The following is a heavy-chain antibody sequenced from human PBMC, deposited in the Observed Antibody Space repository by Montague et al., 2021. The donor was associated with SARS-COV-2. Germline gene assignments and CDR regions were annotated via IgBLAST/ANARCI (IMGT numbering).Heavy chain of an antibody. V-gene: IGHV4-34*01. J-gene: IGHJ6*02. Sequence: SETLSLTCAVYGGSFSAYYWNWIRQPPGKGLEWIGDINHSGRTNFNPSPKSRVTVSLDTSKNQFSLKLRSVTAADTAVYYCARAVRGVIILSPYYAMDVWGQGTAVTVSS. CDR3: ARAVRGVIILSPYYAMDV. CDR1: GGSFSAYY. D-gene: IGHD3-10*01. CDR2: INHSGRT.